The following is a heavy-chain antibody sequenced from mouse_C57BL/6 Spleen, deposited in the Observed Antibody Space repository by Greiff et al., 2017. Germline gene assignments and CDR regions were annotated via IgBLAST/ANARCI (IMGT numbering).Heavy chain of an antibody. CDR1: GYTFTSYW. Sequence: QVQLQQPGAELVMPGASVKLSCKASGYTFTSYWMHWVKQRPGQGLEWIGEIDPSDSYTNYNQKFKGKSTLTVDKSSSTAYMQLSSLTSEDSAVYYCARGGLLPHFGDWGQGTTLTVSS. CDR3: ARGGLLPHFGD. V-gene: IGHV1-69*01. J-gene: IGHJ2*01. D-gene: IGHD2-3*01. CDR2: IDPSDSYT.